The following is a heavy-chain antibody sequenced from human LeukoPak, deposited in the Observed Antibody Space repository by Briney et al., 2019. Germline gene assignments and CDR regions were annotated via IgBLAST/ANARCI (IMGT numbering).Heavy chain of an antibody. CDR3: AKDDRWLQFCC. D-gene: IGHD5-24*01. Sequence: GGSLRLSCAASGFTFSSYAMSWLRQAPGKGLEWVSAISGSGGSTYYADSVKGRFTISRDNSRNTLYLQMNSLRAEDTAVYYCAKDDRWLQFCCWGQGTLVTVSA. J-gene: IGHJ4*02. CDR1: GFTFSSYA. V-gene: IGHV3-23*01. CDR2: ISGSGGST.